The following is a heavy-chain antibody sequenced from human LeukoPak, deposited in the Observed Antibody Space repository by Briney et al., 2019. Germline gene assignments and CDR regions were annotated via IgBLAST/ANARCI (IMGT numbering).Heavy chain of an antibody. V-gene: IGHV3-23*01. J-gene: IGHJ4*02. D-gene: IGHD3-9*01. CDR1: GFTFSRYA. Sequence: GGSLRLSCAASGFTFSRYAMSWVRQAPGKGLEWVSAISGSGGSTYYADSVKGRFTISRDNSKNTLYLQMNSLRAEDTAVYYCAKDMRFDWTPYYFDYWGQGTLVTVSS. CDR2: ISGSGGST. CDR3: AKDMRFDWTPYYFDY.